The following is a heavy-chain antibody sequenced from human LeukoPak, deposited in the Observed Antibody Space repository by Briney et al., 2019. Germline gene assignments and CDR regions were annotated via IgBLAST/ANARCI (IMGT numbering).Heavy chain of an antibody. CDR3: AKSDSSSSDAFDI. CDR1: GGSISSRDYY. CDR2: IYFSGST. Sequence: PSQTLSLTCTVSGGSISSRDYYWSWLRQPPGKGLERIGYIYFSGSTYYSPSLKSRVTISVDTSKNQFSLKLSSVTAADTAVYYCAKSDSSSSDAFDIWGQGTMVTVSS. D-gene: IGHD3-22*01. J-gene: IGHJ3*02. V-gene: IGHV4-30-4*08.